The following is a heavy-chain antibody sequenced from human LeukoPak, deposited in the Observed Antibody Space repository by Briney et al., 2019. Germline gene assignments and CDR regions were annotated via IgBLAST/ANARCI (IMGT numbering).Heavy chain of an antibody. CDR3: VRIYGYCSSTICYVFDY. D-gene: IGHD2-2*01. Sequence: GGSLRLSCSASGFTFSYYAMHWVRQAPGKGLEYVSGITSDGGGTYYADSVKGRFTISRDNSKNTLYLQMSSLRTEDTAVYSCVRIYGYCSSTICYVFDYWGQGTLVTVSS. CDR2: ITSDGGGT. V-gene: IGHV3-64D*09. J-gene: IGHJ4*02. CDR1: GFTFSYYA.